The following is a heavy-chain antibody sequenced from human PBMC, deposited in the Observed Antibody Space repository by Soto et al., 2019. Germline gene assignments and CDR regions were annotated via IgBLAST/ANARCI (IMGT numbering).Heavy chain of an antibody. D-gene: IGHD4-4*01. Sequence: LSLTCTVSGGSISSYYWSWIRQPPGKGLEWIGYIYYSGSTNYNPSLKSRVTISVDTSKNQFSLKLSSATAADTAVYYCAGARVTEGYYYYGMDVWGQGTTVTVSS. CDR1: GGSISSYY. CDR2: IYYSGST. J-gene: IGHJ6*02. V-gene: IGHV4-59*01. CDR3: AGARVTEGYYYYGMDV.